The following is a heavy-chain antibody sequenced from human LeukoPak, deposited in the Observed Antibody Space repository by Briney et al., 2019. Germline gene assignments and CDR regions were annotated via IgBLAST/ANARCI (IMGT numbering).Heavy chain of an antibody. D-gene: IGHD3-22*01. CDR2: INPNSGGT. J-gene: IGHJ6*02. V-gene: IGHV1-2*04. Sequence: WASVTVSRTSSGYTFTGYYIHWVRPPPGQGLEWMGWINPNSGGTKYAQKFQGWVTMTRDTSITTAYMELSRLRSDETAVYSCARDLGPYDYYYYGMDVWGQGTTVTVSS. CDR3: ARDLGPYDYYYYGMDV. CDR1: GYTFTGYY.